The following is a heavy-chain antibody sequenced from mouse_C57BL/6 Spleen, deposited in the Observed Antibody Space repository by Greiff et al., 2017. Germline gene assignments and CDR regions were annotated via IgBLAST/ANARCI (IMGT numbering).Heavy chain of an antibody. J-gene: IGHJ2*01. Sequence: EVQLQQSVAELVRPGASVKLSCTASGFNIQNTYMHWVKQRPEQGLEWIGRIDPANGNTKYAPKFQGKATITADTSSNTAYLQLSSLTSEDTAIYYGARWDYGGSYNYVDYWGQGTTLTVSS. D-gene: IGHD1-1*01. CDR1: GFNIQNTY. CDR3: ARWDYGGSYNYVDY. CDR2: IDPANGNT. V-gene: IGHV14-3*01.